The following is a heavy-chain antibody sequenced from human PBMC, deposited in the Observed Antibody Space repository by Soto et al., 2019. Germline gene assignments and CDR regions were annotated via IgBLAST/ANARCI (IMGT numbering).Heavy chain of an antibody. CDR1: GGSFNGYY. Sequence: SETLSLTCAVYGGSFNGYYWSWIRKPPGKGLEWIGEINHSGSTNYNPSLKSRVTISVDTSKNQFSLKLSSVTAADTAVYYCARGYGSGSYRFDYYYGMDVWGQGTTVTVSS. D-gene: IGHD3-10*01. CDR3: ARGYGSGSYRFDYYYGMDV. CDR2: INHSGST. V-gene: IGHV4-34*01. J-gene: IGHJ6*02.